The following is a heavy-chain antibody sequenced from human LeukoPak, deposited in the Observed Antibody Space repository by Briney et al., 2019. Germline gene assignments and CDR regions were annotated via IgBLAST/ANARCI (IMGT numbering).Heavy chain of an antibody. V-gene: IGHV1-18*01. CDR1: GYTFTSYG. CDR2: ISAYNGNT. J-gene: IGHJ6*02. D-gene: IGHD3-10*01. CDR3: LVLLWFVEELRMAV. Sequence: GASVKVSCKASGYTFTSYGISWVRQAPGQGLEWMGWISAYNGNTNYAQKLQGRVTMTTDTSTTTAYMELRSLRSDDTAVYYCLVLLWFVEELRMAVWGQGTTVTVSS.